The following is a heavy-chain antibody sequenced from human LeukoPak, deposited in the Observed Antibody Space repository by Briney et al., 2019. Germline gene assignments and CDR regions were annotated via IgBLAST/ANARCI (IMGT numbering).Heavy chain of an antibody. V-gene: IGHV3-48*04. CDR1: GFTFSSYS. CDR3: ARDYGDTMVRGVVIWDY. D-gene: IGHD3-10*01. J-gene: IGHJ4*02. Sequence: GGSLRLSCAASGFTFSSYSMNWVRQAPGKGLEWVSYISSSSSTIYYADSVKGRFTISRDNAKNSLYLQMNSLRAEDTAVYYCARDYGDTMVRGVVIWDYWGQGTLVTVSS. CDR2: ISSSSSTI.